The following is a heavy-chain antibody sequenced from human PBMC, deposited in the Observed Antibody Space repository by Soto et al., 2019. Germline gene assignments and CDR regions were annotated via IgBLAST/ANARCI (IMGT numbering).Heavy chain of an antibody. CDR2: INPSGGST. Sequence: ASAKVSCKASGYTFNSYDMYWVRQAPGQGLEKVGIINPSGGSTSYAQKFQGRVTMTTDKSTSTAYMELSSLRSEDTAVYYCARDPHSRGIQLWSSQSYYYGMDVSGQGTTVTVSS. J-gene: IGHJ6*02. D-gene: IGHD5-18*01. CDR1: GYTFNSYD. CDR3: ARDPHSRGIQLWSSQSYYYGMDV. V-gene: IGHV1-46*02.